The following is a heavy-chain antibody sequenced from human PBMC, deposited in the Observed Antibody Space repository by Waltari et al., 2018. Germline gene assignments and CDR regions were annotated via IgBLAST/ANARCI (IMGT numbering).Heavy chain of an antibody. Sequence: QVQLVESGGGVVQPGRSLRLSCAASGFTFSSYAMHWVRQAPGKGLAWVAVISYDGSNKYYADSVKGRFTISRDNSKNTLYLQMNSLRAEDTAVYYCARDQGPSTTVTTGWFDPWGQGTLVTVSS. CDR1: GFTFSSYA. V-gene: IGHV3-30-3*01. J-gene: IGHJ5*02. D-gene: IGHD4-17*01. CDR2: ISYDGSNK. CDR3: ARDQGPSTTVTTGWFDP.